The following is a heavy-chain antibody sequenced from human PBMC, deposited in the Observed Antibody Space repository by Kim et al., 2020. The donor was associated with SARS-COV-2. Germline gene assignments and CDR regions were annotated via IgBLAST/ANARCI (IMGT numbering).Heavy chain of an antibody. Sequence: GGSLRLSCAASGFTFSSYAMSWVRQAPGKGLEWVSAISGSGGSTYYADSVKGRFTISRDNSKNTLYLQMNSLRAEDTAVYYCAKDLVLGYCSGGSCTSYYYYYGMDVWGQGTTVTVSS. CDR1: GFTFSSYA. V-gene: IGHV3-23*01. CDR2: ISGSGGST. J-gene: IGHJ6*02. CDR3: AKDLVLGYCSGGSCTSYYYYYGMDV. D-gene: IGHD2-15*01.